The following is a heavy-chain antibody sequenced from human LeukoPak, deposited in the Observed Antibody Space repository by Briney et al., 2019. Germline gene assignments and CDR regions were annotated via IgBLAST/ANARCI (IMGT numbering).Heavy chain of an antibody. CDR1: GGSISSGGYY. J-gene: IGHJ3*02. Sequence: PSQTLSLTCTVSGGSISSGGYYWSWIRQHPGKGLEWIGYIYYSGSTYYNPSLKSRVTISVDTSKNQFSLKLSSVTAADTAVYYCASRYCGGDCYSGFGAFDIWGQGTMVTVSS. CDR3: ASRYCGGDCYSGFGAFDI. D-gene: IGHD2-21*02. CDR2: IYYSGST. V-gene: IGHV4-31*03.